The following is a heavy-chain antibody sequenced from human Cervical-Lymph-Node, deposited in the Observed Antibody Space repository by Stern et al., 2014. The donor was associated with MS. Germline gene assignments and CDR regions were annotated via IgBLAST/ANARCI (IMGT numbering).Heavy chain of an antibody. V-gene: IGHV1-18*01. CDR3: ARGGAGGWYLDL. Sequence: QMQLVQSGAEVKKPGASVKVSCRASGYTFTSSGISWVQQAPGQGLEWLGWITDHNESTIYAQKFQGRVTMTTDTSTNTAYMELRSLRSDDTAVYFCARGGAGGWYLDLWGRGTLITVSS. CDR2: ITDHNEST. J-gene: IGHJ2*01. CDR1: GYTFTSSG. D-gene: IGHD3-16*01.